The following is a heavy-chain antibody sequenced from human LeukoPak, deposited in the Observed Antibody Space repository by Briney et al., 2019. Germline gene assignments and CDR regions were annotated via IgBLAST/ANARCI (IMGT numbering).Heavy chain of an antibody. CDR3: ARGVPEYYDFWSGYFYYFDY. J-gene: IGHJ4*02. V-gene: IGHV4-59*01. D-gene: IGHD3-3*01. CDR1: GGSISSYY. CDR2: IYYSGST. Sequence: SETLSLTCTVSGGSISSYYWSWIRQPPGKGLEWIGYIYYSGSTNYNPSLKSRVTISVDTSRDQFSLKLTSVTAADTAVYYCARGVPEYYDFWSGYFYYFDYWGQGTLVTVSS.